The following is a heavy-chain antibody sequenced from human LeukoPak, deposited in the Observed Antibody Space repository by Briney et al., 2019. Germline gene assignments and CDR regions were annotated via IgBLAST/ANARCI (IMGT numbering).Heavy chain of an antibody. CDR1: GFTSDDYA. CDR3: AKAAPKYDFYYYSYMDV. V-gene: IGHV3-9*02. J-gene: IGHJ6*03. CDR2: ITWNSGSI. Sequence: GGSLRLSCAASGFTSDDYAMHWVRQAPGKGLEWVSGITWNSGSIGYADSVKGRFTISRDNAKNSLYLQMNSLRAEDMALYYCAKAAPKYDFYYYSYMDVWGKGTTVTVSS.